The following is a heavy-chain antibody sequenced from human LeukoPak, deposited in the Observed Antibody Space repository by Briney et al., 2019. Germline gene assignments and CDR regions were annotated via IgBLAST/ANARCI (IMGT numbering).Heavy chain of an antibody. Sequence: SETLSLTCTVSGGPISSSSYYWGWIRQPPGKGLEWIGYIYYSGSTNYNPSLKSRVTISVDTSKNQFSLKLSSVTAADTAVYYCARGDGGYPHWGQGTLVTVSS. CDR1: GGPISSSSYY. V-gene: IGHV4-61*05. CDR3: ARGDGGYPH. CDR2: IYYSGST. J-gene: IGHJ4*02. D-gene: IGHD5-12*01.